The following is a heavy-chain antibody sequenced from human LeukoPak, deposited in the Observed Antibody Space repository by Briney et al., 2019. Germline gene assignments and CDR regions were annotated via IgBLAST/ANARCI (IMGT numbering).Heavy chain of an antibody. CDR2: IYYSGNT. CDR1: GGSISSGDYY. V-gene: IGHV4-30-4*01. Sequence: PSQTLSLTCTVSGGSISSGDYYWSWIRQPPGKGLEWVGYIYYSGNTYYNPSLKSRVTISVDTSKNQFSLKLSSVTAADTAVYYCARDSYGSGSNAFDIWGQGTVVTVSS. CDR3: ARDSYGSGSNAFDI. D-gene: IGHD3-10*01. J-gene: IGHJ3*02.